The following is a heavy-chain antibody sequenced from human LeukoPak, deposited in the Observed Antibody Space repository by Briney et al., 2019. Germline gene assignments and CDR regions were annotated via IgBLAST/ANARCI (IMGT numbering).Heavy chain of an antibody. V-gene: IGHV3-23*01. CDR1: GFTFSSYA. D-gene: IGHD3-16*01. CDR3: AKALYGEPIIDY. CDR2: ISGSGGST. Sequence: GGSLRLSCAASGFTFSSYAMSWVRQAPGKGLEWVSAISGSGGSTYYADSVKGRFTISGDNSKNTLYLQMNSLRAEDTAVYYCAKALYGEPIIDYWGQGTLVTVSS. J-gene: IGHJ4*02.